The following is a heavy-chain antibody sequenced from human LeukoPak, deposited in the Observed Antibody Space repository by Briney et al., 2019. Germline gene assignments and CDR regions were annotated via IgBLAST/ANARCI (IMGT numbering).Heavy chain of an antibody. V-gene: IGHV3-53*05. CDR3: AKDMGESLAVALDY. Sequence: GGSLRLSCVASGFTVSSNYMSWVRQAPGKGLEWVSVIYSGGSTYYADSVKGRFTISRDNSKNTLYLQMNSLRAEDTAVYYCAKDMGESLAVALDYWGQGTLVTVSS. CDR2: IYSGGST. D-gene: IGHD6-19*01. J-gene: IGHJ4*02. CDR1: GFTVSSNY.